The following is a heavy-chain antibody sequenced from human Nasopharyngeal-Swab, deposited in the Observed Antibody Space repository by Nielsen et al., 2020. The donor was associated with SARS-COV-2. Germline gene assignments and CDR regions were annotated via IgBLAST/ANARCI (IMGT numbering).Heavy chain of an antibody. CDR2: INPSGGST. D-gene: IGHD3-22*01. CDR1: GYTFTSYY. J-gene: IGHJ4*02. V-gene: IGHV1-46*01. Sequence: ASVKVSCKASGYTFTSYYMHWVRQAPGQGLEWMGIINPSGGSTSYAQKFQGRVTMTKDTSASTVYMELSSLRSDDTAVYYCAGFLRNYYDSSGYYFWGRGTLVTVSS. CDR3: AGFLRNYYDSSGYYF.